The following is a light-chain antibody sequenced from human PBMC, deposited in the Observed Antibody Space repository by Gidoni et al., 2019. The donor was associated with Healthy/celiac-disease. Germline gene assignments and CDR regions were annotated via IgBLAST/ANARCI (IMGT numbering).Light chain of an antibody. V-gene: IGKV3-20*01. J-gene: IGKJ1*01. CDR1: QSVRSSY. CDR3: QQYGSSPKT. Sequence: DIVLTQSPVTLSLSPGERATPSCRASQSVRSSYLAWYQQKHGQDPSLLIYGASSRANGIPDRFSSSGSGTDFTLTISRLEPEDFAVYYCQQYGSSPKTFGQGTKVEIK. CDR2: GAS.